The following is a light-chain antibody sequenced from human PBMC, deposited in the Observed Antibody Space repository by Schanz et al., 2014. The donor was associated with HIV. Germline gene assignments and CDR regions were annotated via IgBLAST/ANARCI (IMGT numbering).Light chain of an antibody. J-gene: IGLJ2*01. CDR1: SSNIGAGYD. CDR3: QSYDSSLSGVV. CDR2: DNT. Sequence: QSVLTQPPSMSGAPGQRVTISCTGSSSNIGAGYDVNWYQHLPGTAPKLLIYDNTNRPSGVPDRVSGSKSGTSASLAISGLQADDEGDYYCQSYDSSLSGVVFGGGTKLTVL. V-gene: IGLV1-40*01.